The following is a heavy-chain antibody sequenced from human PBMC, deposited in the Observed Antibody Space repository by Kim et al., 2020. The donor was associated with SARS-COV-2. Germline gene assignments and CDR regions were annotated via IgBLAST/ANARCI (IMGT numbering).Heavy chain of an antibody. CDR1: GFTFSSYG. Sequence: GGSLRLSCAASGFTFSSYGMHWVRQAPGKGLEWVAVISYDGSNKYYADSVKGRFTISRDNSKNTLYLQMNSLRAEDTAVYYCAKLIVVVPAANWGRVGDDFEYWGQGTLVTVSS. CDR3: AKLIVVVPAANWGRVGDDFEY. V-gene: IGHV3-30*18. CDR2: ISYDGSNK. D-gene: IGHD2-2*01. J-gene: IGHJ4*02.